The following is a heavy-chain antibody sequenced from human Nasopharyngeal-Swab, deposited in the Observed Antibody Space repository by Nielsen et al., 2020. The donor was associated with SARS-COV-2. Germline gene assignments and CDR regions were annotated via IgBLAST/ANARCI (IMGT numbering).Heavy chain of an antibody. Sequence: GESLKISFAASGFTFNYFGMHWVRQAPGKGLEWVAFISYEGSIRNYIDSVKGRFTISRDNAKNSLYLQMNSLRAEDTALYYCAKDIGMTTGNNWFDPWGQGTLVTVSS. CDR1: GFTFNYFG. CDR3: AKDIGMTTGNNWFDP. CDR2: ISYEGSIR. V-gene: IGHV3-30*18. D-gene: IGHD4-17*01. J-gene: IGHJ5*02.